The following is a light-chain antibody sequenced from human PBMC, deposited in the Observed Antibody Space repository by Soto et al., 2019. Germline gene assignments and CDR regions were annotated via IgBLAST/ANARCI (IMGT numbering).Light chain of an antibody. CDR1: QSVSSW. CDR3: QQYNSYS. Sequence: DIQMTQSPASLSASVGDTVTVTCRASQSVSSWLAWYQQKPGKAPELLISDASNLQSGVPSRFSGSGSGTQFTLTISSLQPDDFATYYCQQYNSYSFGQGTKVDIK. CDR2: DAS. J-gene: IGKJ1*01. V-gene: IGKV1-5*01.